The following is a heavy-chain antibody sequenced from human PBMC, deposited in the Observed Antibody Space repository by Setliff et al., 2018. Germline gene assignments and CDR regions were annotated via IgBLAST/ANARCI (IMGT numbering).Heavy chain of an antibody. V-gene: IGHV5-51*01. D-gene: IGHD3-3*01. CDR2: SYPGDSDA. CDR1: GYSFTNYW. CDR3: ARSRSNVWSGYFNWFDP. Sequence: LKISCKGSGYSFTNYWIGWVRQMPGKGLEWMGISYPGDSDARYSPSYQGQVTISADKSISTAYLQWSSLKASDTAMYYCARSRSNVWSGYFNWFDPWGQGTLVTVSS. J-gene: IGHJ5*02.